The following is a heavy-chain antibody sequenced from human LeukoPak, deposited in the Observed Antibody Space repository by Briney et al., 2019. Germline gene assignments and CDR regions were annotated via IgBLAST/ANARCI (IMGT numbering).Heavy chain of an antibody. D-gene: IGHD5-18*01. CDR3: ARVGGIQLWEYFDY. CDR1: GFTFSSYS. V-gene: IGHV3-21*01. CDR2: ISSSSSYI. J-gene: IGHJ4*02. Sequence: GGSLRLSCAASGFTFSSYSMNWVRQAPGKGLEWVSSISSSSSYIYYADSVKGRFTISRDNAKNSLYLQMNSLRAEDTAVHYCARVGGIQLWEYFDYWGQGTLVTVSS.